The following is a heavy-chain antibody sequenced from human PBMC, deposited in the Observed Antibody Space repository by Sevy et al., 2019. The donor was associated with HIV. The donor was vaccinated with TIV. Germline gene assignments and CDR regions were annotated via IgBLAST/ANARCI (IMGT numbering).Heavy chain of an antibody. CDR2: LDNSGDNT. V-gene: IGHV3-23*01. D-gene: IGHD2-15*01. J-gene: IGHJ4*02. CDR3: AKAGGGGNYFDY. Sequence: GGSLRLSCAASGFTFDNYAMTWVRQTPGKGLEWVSTLDNSGDNTYKADSVKGRFTISRDNSKTTLYLQMDSLRAEDTAIYYCAKAGGGGNYFDYSGQGTLVTVSS. CDR1: GFTFDNYA.